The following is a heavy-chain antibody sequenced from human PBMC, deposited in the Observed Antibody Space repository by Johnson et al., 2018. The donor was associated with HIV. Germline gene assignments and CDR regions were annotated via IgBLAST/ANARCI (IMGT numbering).Heavy chain of an antibody. J-gene: IGHJ3*02. CDR3: ARVRWEVHSVDAFDI. CDR2: IRTSSSTI. D-gene: IGHD1-26*01. CDR1: GFTFSDYY. V-gene: IGHV3-11*04. Sequence: VQLVESGGGLVKPGGSLRLSRAASGFTFSDYYMSWIRQAPGKGPEWVSYIRTSSSTIYYADSVTGLFTISRDNAKNSLYLQMNSLRVEDTAIYYCARVRWEVHSVDAFDIWGQGTMVTVSS.